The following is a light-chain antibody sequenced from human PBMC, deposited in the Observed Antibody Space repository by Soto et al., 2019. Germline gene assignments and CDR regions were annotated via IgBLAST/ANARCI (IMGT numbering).Light chain of an antibody. V-gene: IGKV3-20*01. Sequence: VLKQSPGTLSLSQGERATLSCRASHTISSSYLAWYQQEPGQAPRLLMYGISRRATGSPDRISGSGSGTDFTLTTTRLEPEDFAVYYCHQHVTSSPRPFGQG. CDR2: GIS. CDR1: HTISSSY. J-gene: IGKJ1*01. CDR3: HQHVTSSPRP.